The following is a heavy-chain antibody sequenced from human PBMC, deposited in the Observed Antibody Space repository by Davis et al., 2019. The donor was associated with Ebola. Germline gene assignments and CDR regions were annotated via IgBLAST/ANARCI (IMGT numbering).Heavy chain of an antibody. J-gene: IGHJ4*02. D-gene: IGHD1-26*01. CDR1: GYTFTSYG. Sequence: AASVKVSCKASGYTFTSYGISWVRQAPGQGLEWMGWISAYNGNTNYAQKLQGRVTITRDTSASTAYMELSSLRSEDTSVYYCARDRGSDYSFDYWGQGTLVTVSS. V-gene: IGHV1-18*04. CDR2: ISAYNGNT. CDR3: ARDRGSDYSFDY.